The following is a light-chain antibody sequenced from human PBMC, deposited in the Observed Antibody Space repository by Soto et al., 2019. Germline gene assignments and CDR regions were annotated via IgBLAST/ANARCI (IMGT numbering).Light chain of an antibody. Sequence: DIQRTQSPSTLCASAGDRVTITCRASKSISNWLAWFQQKPGKAPKLLISEASTLESGVPSRFSGSGSVTEFTLTITTLQPGYFETYYCQQSIGTFGKGTRVDIK. CDR1: KSISNW. CDR2: EAS. V-gene: IGKV1-5*01. CDR3: QQSIGT. J-gene: IGKJ2*01.